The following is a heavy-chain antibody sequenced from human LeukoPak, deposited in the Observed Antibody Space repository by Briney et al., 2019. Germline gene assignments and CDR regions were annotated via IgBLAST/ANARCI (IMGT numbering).Heavy chain of an antibody. J-gene: IGHJ6*02. CDR2: IHPGDSDT. D-gene: IGHD4-17*01. CDR1: GYNFTSYS. CDR3: ARHGMTTKDYYKYGLDV. Sequence: GESLKISCKGSGYNFTSYSIAWVRKMPGKGLEWMGIIHPGDSDTRYSPSFQGQVTISADKSIRTAFLQWSSLKASDTAMYYCARHGMTTKDYYKYGLDVWGQGTTVTVSS. V-gene: IGHV5-51*01.